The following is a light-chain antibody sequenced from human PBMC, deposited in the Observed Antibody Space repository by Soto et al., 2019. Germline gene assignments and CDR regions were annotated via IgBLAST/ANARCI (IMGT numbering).Light chain of an antibody. J-gene: IGLJ3*02. CDR3: SSYTSSSTEGV. V-gene: IGLV2-14*01. CDR2: EVS. CDR1: SSDVGGYNY. Sequence: QSVLTQPASVSGSPGQSSTISCTGTSSDVGGYNYVSWYQQHPGKAPKLMIYEVSNRPSGVSNRFSGSKSGNTASLTISGLQAEDEADYYCSSYTSSSTEGVFGGGTKLTVL.